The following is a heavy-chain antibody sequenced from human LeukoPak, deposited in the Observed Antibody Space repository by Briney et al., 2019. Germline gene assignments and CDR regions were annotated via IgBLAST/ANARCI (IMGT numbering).Heavy chain of an antibody. CDR1: GFTFSSYA. CDR3: AKDPGGVRGAWVGY. J-gene: IGHJ4*02. D-gene: IGHD3-10*01. CDR2: ISGSGGST. Sequence: PGGSLRLSCAASGFTFSSYAMSWVRRAPGKGLEWVSAISGSGGSTYYADSVKGRFTISRDNSKNTLYLQMNSLRAEDTAVYYSAKDPGGVRGAWVGYWGQGTLVTVSS. V-gene: IGHV3-23*01.